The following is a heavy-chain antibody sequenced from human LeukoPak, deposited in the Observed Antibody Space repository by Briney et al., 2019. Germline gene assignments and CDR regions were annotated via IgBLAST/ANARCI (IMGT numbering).Heavy chain of an antibody. Sequence: SETLSLTCAVYGGSFSTYSWNWIRQPPGKGLEWIGETNHGGSTDYNPTLKSRVTISVDTSKNQFSLKLSSVTAADTAVYYCAARRGIAPRPLGSWGQGTLVTVSS. V-gene: IGHV4-34*01. CDR1: GGSFSTYS. CDR3: AARRGIAPRPLGS. J-gene: IGHJ5*02. D-gene: IGHD6-6*01. CDR2: TNHGGST.